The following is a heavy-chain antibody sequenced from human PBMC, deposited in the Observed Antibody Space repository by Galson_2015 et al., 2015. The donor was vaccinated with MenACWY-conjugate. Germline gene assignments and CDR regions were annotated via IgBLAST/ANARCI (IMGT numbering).Heavy chain of an antibody. V-gene: IGHV1-69*10. CDR3: VRDRRVAAGDWYFDL. J-gene: IGHJ2*01. Sequence: SVKVSCKASGGTFSSDPIAWVRQAPGQGPEWMGAIIATSDITNYAQVLKGRVTMTADRSTSTVYMELTTLRSEDTAVYYCVRDRRVAAGDWYFDLWGRGTLVIVSS. CDR1: GGTFSSDP. CDR2: IIATSDIT. D-gene: IGHD2-21*01.